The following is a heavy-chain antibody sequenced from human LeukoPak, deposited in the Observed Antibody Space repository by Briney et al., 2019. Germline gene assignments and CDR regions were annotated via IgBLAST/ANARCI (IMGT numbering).Heavy chain of an antibody. V-gene: IGHV4-39*01. CDR2: INHSGST. J-gene: IGHJ6*03. CDR1: GGPISSSSYY. D-gene: IGHD3-10*01. Sequence: PSGTLSLTCTVSGGPISSSSYYWSWIRQPPGKGLEWIGEINHSGSTNYNPSLKSRVTISVDTSKNQFSLKLSSVTAADTAVYYCARHRVIEGYYYYYYMDVWGKGTTVTISS. CDR3: ARHRVIEGYYYYYYMDV.